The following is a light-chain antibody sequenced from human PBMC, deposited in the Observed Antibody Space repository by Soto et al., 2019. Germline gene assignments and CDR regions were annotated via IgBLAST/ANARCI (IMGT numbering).Light chain of an antibody. CDR1: SRDVGTYNY. V-gene: IGLV2-14*01. Sequence: QSALAQPASLSGSPGQSITISCTGTSRDVGTYNYVSWYLQQPGNAPKLIMYQVTHRPSGVSIRFSGSKSGYTASLTISGLHAEDESYFCCSSDTSSSSPVVFATGTKLTVL. J-gene: IGLJ1*01. CDR2: QVT. CDR3: SSDTSSSSPVV.